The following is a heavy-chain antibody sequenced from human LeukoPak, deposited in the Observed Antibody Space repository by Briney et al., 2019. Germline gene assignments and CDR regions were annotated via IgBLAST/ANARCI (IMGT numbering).Heavy chain of an antibody. V-gene: IGHV1-46*01. J-gene: IGHJ4*02. D-gene: IGHD3-3*01. CDR2: INPSGGST. CDR1: GYTFTSYY. Sequence: ASVKVSCKASGYTFTSYYMHWVRQAPGQGLEWMGIINPSGGSTSYAQKFQGRVTMTRDTSTSTVYMELSSLRSEDTAVYYCARSLRGGVVFGHFDYWGQGTLVTVSS. CDR3: ARSLRGGVVFGHFDY.